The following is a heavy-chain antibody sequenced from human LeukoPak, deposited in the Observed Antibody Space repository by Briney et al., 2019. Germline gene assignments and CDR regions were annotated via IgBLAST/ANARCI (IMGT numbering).Heavy chain of an antibody. CDR1: GGSISSSSYY. CDR2: IYYSGST. Sequence: SETLSLTCTVSGGSISSSSYYWGWIRQPPGKGLEWIGSIYYSGSTYYNPSLKSRVTISVDTSKNQCSLQLNSVTPEDTAVYYCARGSSSSWYDYYYYMDVWGKGTTVTVSS. V-gene: IGHV4-39*07. J-gene: IGHJ6*03. CDR3: ARGSSSSWYDYYYYMDV. D-gene: IGHD6-13*01.